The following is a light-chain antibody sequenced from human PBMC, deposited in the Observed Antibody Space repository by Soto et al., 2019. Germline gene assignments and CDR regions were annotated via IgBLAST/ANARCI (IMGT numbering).Light chain of an antibody. V-gene: IGKV3-20*01. CDR2: GAS. CDR1: QSVTSSF. J-gene: IGKJ1*01. CDR3: QQYASSPGT. Sequence: EIVLTQSPGTLSLSPGESATLSCRASQSVTSSFLAWYQQKPGQAPRLLIYGASRRATGIPDRFSGSGSGTDFTLTISSLEPQDFAMYYCQQYASSPGTFGQGTK.